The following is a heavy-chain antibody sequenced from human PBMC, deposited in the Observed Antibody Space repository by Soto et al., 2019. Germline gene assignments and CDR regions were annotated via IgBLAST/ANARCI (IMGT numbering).Heavy chain of an antibody. V-gene: IGHV3-23*01. Sequence: GGSLRLSCAASGFTFSSYAMSWVRQAPGKGLEWVSAISGSGGSTYYADSVKGRFTISRDNSKNTLYRQMNSLRAEDTAVYYCAKDLDTVTNVGWFDPWGQGTLVTVAS. J-gene: IGHJ5*02. CDR1: GFTFSSYA. CDR3: AKDLDTVTNVGWFDP. CDR2: ISGSGGST. D-gene: IGHD4-17*01.